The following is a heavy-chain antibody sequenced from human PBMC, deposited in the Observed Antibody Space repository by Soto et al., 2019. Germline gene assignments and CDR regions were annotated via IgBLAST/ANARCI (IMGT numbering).Heavy chain of an antibody. CDR1: GFTFSSYA. CDR3: AKDGYYYDSSGYSNDAFDI. V-gene: IGHV3-23*01. J-gene: IGHJ3*02. Sequence: PGGSLRLSCAASGFTFSSYAMSWVRQAPGKGLEWVSAISGSGGSTYYADSVKGRFTISRDNSKNTLYLQMNSLRAEDTAVYYCAKDGYYYDSSGYSNDAFDIWGQGTMVTVSS. CDR2: ISGSGGST. D-gene: IGHD3-22*01.